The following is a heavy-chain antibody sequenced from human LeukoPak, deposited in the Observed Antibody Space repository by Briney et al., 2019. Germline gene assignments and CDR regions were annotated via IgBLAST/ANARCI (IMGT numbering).Heavy chain of an antibody. D-gene: IGHD3-9*01. CDR1: GVSISNGGYY. V-gene: IGHV4-39*01. J-gene: IGHJ4*02. CDR3: ARSAARVLRYFDWLLSPAAYFDY. Sequence: SETLSFTCTVSGVSISNGGYYWSWVRQPPGKGLEWIGSIYYSGSTYYNPSLKSRVTISVDTSKNQFSLKLSSVTAADTAVYYCARSAARVLRYFDWLLSPAAYFDYWGQGTLVTVSS. CDR2: IYYSGST.